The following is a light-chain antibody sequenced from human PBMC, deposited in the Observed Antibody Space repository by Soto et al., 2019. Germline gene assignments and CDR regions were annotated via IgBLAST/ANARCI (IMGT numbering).Light chain of an antibody. V-gene: IGKV1-16*02. CDR3: QQYNSYPVS. Sequence: DIQMTQSPSSLSASVGDRVTITCRASQDISNHLAWFQQKPGKAPKSLISAASSLQSGVPSKCSGSGTGTDFTLTISSLQPEDFATYYCQQYNSYPVSFGGGTKVEIK. CDR2: AAS. J-gene: IGKJ4*01. CDR1: QDISNH.